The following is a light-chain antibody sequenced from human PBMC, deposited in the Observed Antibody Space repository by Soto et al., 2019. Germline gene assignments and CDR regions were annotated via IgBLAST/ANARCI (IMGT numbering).Light chain of an antibody. CDR2: EAS. V-gene: IGKV3-11*01. CDR1: QSITKF. Sequence: EIVLTQSPATLSLSPGDGATLSCRASQSITKFLAWYPHRPGQPPRLLLDEASERASGVPARVSGSRSGTDFTLTISSLEPEDFSSYYCQQRLTGPWTFGQGTRVEI. CDR3: QQRLTGPWT. J-gene: IGKJ1*01.